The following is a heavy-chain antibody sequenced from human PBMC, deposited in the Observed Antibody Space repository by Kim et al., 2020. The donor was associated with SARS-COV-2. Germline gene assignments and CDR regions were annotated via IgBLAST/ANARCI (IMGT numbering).Heavy chain of an antibody. CDR3: AKDQYSGSGSTFDY. J-gene: IGHJ4*02. D-gene: IGHD3-10*01. V-gene: IGHV3-23*01. Sequence: GGSLRLSCAASEFTFSSYAMSWVRQAPGKGLEWVSTISDSGGSTFYADSVKGRFTISRDNSKNTLYLQMNSLRAEDTAVYYCAKDQYSGSGSTFDYCGQGTLVTVSS. CDR1: EFTFSSYA. CDR2: ISDSGGST.